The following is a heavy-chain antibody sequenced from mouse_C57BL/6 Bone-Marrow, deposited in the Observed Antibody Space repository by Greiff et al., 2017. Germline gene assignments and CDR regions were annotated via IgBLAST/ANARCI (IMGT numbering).Heavy chain of an antibody. CDR2: INPNNGGT. CDR3: ARRDYYGSSYGYFDV. CDR1: GYTFTDYN. Sequence: VQLQQSGPELVKPGASVKIPCKASGYTFTDYNMDWVKQSHGKSLEWIGDINPNNGGTIYNQKFKGKATLTVDKSSSTAYMELRSLTSEDTAVDYCARRDYYGSSYGYFDVWGTGTTVTVSS. J-gene: IGHJ1*03. V-gene: IGHV1-18*01. D-gene: IGHD1-1*01.